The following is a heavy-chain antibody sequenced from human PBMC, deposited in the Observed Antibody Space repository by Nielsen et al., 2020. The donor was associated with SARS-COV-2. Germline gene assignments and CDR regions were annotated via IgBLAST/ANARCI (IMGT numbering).Heavy chain of an antibody. CDR2: INHSGST. CDR1: GGSFSGYY. V-gene: IGHV4-34*01. Sequence: GSLRLSCTVYGGSFSGYYWTWIRQSPGKGLEWIGEINHSGSTNYNPSLRSRVTISIDTSKNQFSLNLSSVTAADMAVYYCARDEYWGQGTLVTVSS. J-gene: IGHJ4*02. CDR3: ARDEY.